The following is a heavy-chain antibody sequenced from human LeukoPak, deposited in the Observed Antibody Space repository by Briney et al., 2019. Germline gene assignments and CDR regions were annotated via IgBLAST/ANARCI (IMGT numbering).Heavy chain of an antibody. V-gene: IGHV1-69*04. CDR3: ARGYVSGPEVG. CDR2: IIPIFGIA. J-gene: IGHJ4*02. D-gene: IGHD2-15*01. CDR1: GGTFSSYA. Sequence: ASVKVSCKASGGTFSSYAISWVRQAPGQGLEWMGRIIPIFGIANYAQKFQGRVTITADKSTSTAYMELSSLRSEDTAVYYCARGYVSGPEVGWGQGTLDTVTS.